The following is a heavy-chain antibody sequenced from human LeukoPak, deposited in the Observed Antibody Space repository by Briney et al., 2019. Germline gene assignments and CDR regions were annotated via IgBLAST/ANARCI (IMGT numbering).Heavy chain of an antibody. Sequence: PGGSLRLSCVASGFTFSSYWMSWVRQAPGKGLEWVANIKQDESEKYYVDSVKGRFTISRDNAKNSLYLQMNSLRDEDTAVYYCARWLYSSGWAIDYWGQGTLVTVSS. CDR1: GFTFSSYW. V-gene: IGHV3-7*01. CDR2: IKQDESEK. D-gene: IGHD6-19*01. CDR3: ARWLYSSGWAIDY. J-gene: IGHJ4*02.